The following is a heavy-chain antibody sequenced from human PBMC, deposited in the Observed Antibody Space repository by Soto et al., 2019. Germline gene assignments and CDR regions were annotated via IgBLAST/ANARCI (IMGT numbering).Heavy chain of an antibody. Sequence: QVQLIQSGAEARKPGASVKVSCKASGYTFIGYYIHWIRQAPGQGLEWMGYINPQTGAPTYAQKFKGSVTMTRDTTIRTAYMELKPLQPDDTAVYCCAKARGVSSARLMTWFEAWGQGTLVCVSS. CDR1: GYTFIGYY. D-gene: IGHD3-10*01. CDR2: INPQTGAP. J-gene: IGHJ5*02. V-gene: IGHV1-2*04. CDR3: AKARGVSSARLMTWFEA.